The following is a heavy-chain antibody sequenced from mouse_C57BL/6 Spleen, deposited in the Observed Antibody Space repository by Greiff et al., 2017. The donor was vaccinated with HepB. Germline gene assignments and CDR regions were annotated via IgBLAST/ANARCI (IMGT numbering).Heavy chain of an antibody. CDR1: GYAFTNYL. V-gene: IGHV1-54*01. D-gene: IGHD2-3*01. J-gene: IGHJ2*01. Sequence: QVQLKESGAELVRPGTSVKVSCKASGYAFTNYLIEWVKQRPGQGLEWIGVINPGSGGTNYNEKFKGKATLTADKSSSTAYMQLSSLTSEDSAVYFCARGGDGYYDYFDYWGQGTTLTVSS. CDR3: ARGGDGYYDYFDY. CDR2: INPGSGGT.